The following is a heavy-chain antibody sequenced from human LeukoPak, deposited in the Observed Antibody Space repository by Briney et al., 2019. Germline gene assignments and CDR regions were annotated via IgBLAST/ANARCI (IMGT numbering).Heavy chain of an antibody. D-gene: IGHD1-26*01. CDR1: GFTFSNYA. CDR2: ISGSGGTT. J-gene: IGHJ3*02. CDR3: ARGGSYLSAFDI. Sequence: GGSLRLSCAASGFTFSNYAMSWVRQAPGKGLEWVSGISGSGGTTFYADSVKGRFTISRDNSKNTLYLQMNSLRAEDTAVYYCARGGSYLSAFDIWGQGTMVTVSS. V-gene: IGHV3-23*01.